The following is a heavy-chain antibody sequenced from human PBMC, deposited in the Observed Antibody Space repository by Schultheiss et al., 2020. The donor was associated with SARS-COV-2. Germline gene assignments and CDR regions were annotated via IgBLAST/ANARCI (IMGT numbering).Heavy chain of an antibody. CDR3: VKGDYGDYWIDAFDI. V-gene: IGHV3-64D*06. J-gene: IGHJ3*02. CDR1: GFTFSSYA. CDR2: ISSNGGST. D-gene: IGHD4-17*01. Sequence: GESLKISCSASGFTFSSYAMHWVRQAPGKGLEYVSAISSNGGSTYYADSVKGRFTISRDNSKNTLYLQMSSLRAEDTAVYYCVKGDYGDYWIDAFDIWGQGTMVTVSS.